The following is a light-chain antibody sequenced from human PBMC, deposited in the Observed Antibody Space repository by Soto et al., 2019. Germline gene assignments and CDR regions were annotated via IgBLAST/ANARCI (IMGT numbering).Light chain of an antibody. CDR2: GAS. Sequence: EIFMTQSPATLSVSPGQRASLSCRASQMVSTTVAWYHQTPGQAPRLLVYGASTRATGIPARFSVSGAGTDGTLTITSLQSEDFGVYFCQQYKDWPTTFGQGTKVDI. CDR1: QMVSTT. V-gene: IGKV3-15*01. J-gene: IGKJ1*01. CDR3: QQYKDWPTT.